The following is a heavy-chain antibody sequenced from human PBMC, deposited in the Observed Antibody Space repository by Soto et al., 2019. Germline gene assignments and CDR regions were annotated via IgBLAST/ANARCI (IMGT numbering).Heavy chain of an antibody. D-gene: IGHD6-19*01. J-gene: IGHJ5*02. V-gene: IGHV3-30*18. CDR3: AKDFGAWSDS. Sequence: PGGSLRLSCVGSGFAFSTYGMNWVRQAPAKGLEWVALISYDGTDKYYADSVKGRFSISRDNFKQTLSLQMDSLRPEDTAVYYCAKDFGAWSDSWGQGTLVTVSS. CDR1: GFAFSTYG. CDR2: ISYDGTDK.